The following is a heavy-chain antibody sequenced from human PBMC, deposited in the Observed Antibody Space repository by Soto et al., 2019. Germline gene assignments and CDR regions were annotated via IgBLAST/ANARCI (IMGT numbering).Heavy chain of an antibody. CDR2: INAGRGGT. CDR1: GYTFTSYA. CDR3: ARERTTASRFDY. Sequence: QVQLVQSGAEVKKPGASVKVSCKASGYTFTSYAIHWVRQAPGQRLEWMGWINAGRGGTKYSQKFQGRVTITRDTSASTADMELTSLTSEDTAVYYCARERTTASRFDYWGRGTLVTVSS. D-gene: IGHD2-2*01. J-gene: IGHJ4*02. V-gene: IGHV1-3*01.